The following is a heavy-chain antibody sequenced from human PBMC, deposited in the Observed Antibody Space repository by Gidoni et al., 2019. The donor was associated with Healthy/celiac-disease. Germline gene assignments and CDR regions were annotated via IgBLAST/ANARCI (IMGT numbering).Heavy chain of an antibody. J-gene: IGHJ4*02. CDR3: AAAGGNGY. CDR2: IVVGSGNK. CDR1: GFTFTSSA. V-gene: IGHV1-58*01. Sequence: QMQLVQSGPEVTKPGTSVKVSCHASGFTFTSSAVQWVRQARGQRLEWIGWIVVGSGNKNYAQKFQERVTITRDMSTSTAYMELSSLRYEETAVYYWAAAGGNGYWGQGTLVTVSS. D-gene: IGHD2-15*01.